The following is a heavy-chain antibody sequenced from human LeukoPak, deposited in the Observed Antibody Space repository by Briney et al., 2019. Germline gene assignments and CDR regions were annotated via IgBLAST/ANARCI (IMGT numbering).Heavy chain of an antibody. CDR1: GFTFSSYS. D-gene: IGHD3-10*01. J-gene: IGHJ4*02. CDR3: AREGWFGDKYFDY. Sequence: GGSLRLSCAASGFTFSSYSMNWVRQAPGKGLEWVSSISSSSSYIYYADSVKGRFTISRDNAKNSPYLQMNSLRAEDTAVYYCAREGWFGDKYFDYWGQGTLVTVSS. V-gene: IGHV3-21*01. CDR2: ISSSSSYI.